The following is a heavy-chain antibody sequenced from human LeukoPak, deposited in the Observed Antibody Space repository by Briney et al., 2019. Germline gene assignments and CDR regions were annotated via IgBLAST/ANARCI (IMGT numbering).Heavy chain of an antibody. CDR1: GYTFTSYG. V-gene: IGHV1-18*01. J-gene: IGHJ4*02. Sequence: ASVKVSCKASGYTFTSYGISWVRQAPGQGLEWMGWISAYNGNTNYAQKLQGRVTMTTDTSTSTAYMELSSLRSEDTAVYYCARDPDYGGNTQDDFDYWGQGTLVTVSS. D-gene: IGHD4-23*01. CDR2: ISAYNGNT. CDR3: ARDPDYGGNTQDDFDY.